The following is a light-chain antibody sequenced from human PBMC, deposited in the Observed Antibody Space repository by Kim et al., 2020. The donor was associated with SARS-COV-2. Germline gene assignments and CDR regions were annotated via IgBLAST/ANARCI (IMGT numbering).Light chain of an antibody. Sequence: DIRMTQSPTSLSASVGDRVNITCQASQDIGNSLAWYRQTPGKAPQFLIYDASSLDTGVPSRFSGSGSGTKFTFTITSLQAEDYATYFCQHYHSLPPWTFGPGTKVDIK. CDR3: QHYHSLPPWT. CDR2: DAS. J-gene: IGKJ1*01. CDR1: QDIGNS. V-gene: IGKV1-33*01.